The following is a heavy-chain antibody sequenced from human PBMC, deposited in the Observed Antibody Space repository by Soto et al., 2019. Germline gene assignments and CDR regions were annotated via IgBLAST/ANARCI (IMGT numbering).Heavy chain of an antibody. CDR1: GGTFSSYT. J-gene: IGHJ4*02. V-gene: IGHV1-69*04. Sequence: GASVKVSCKASGGTFSSYTISWVRQAPGQGLEWMGRIIPILGIANYAQKFQGRVTITADKSTSTANMELSSLRSEDTAVYYCARDKGQGRYFDWGQFYYFDYWGQGTLVTVSS. CDR2: IIPILGIA. D-gene: IGHD3-9*01. CDR3: ARDKGQGRYFDWGQFYYFDY.